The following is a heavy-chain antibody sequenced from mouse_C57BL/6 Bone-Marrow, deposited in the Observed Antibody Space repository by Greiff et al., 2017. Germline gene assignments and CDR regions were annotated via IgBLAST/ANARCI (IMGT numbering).Heavy chain of an antibody. D-gene: IGHD2-1*01. CDR1: GYSFTGYY. CDR3: ARGRIYYGNYDY. V-gene: IGHV1-42*01. J-gene: IGHJ2*01. CDR2: INPSTGGT. Sequence: EVQLVESGPELVKPGASVKISCKASGYSFTGYYMNWVKQSPEKSLEWIGEINPSTGGTTYNQKFKAKATLTVDKSSSTAYMQLKSLTSEDSAVYYCARGRIYYGNYDYWGQGTTLTVSS.